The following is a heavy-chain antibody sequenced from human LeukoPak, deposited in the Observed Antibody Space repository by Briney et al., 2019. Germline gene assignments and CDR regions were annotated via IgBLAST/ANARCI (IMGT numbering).Heavy chain of an antibody. Sequence: PGGSLRLSCAASGVTFSSYEVNWVRQAPGKGLEWLSYSTSSGRTIYYADSVKGRFTISRDNAKNSLYLQMNSLRAEDTAVYYCAGDGGNGSYPRYWGQGTLVTVSS. V-gene: IGHV3-48*03. J-gene: IGHJ4*02. CDR3: AGDGGNGSYPRY. D-gene: IGHD1-26*01. CDR2: STSSGRTI. CDR1: GVTFSSYE.